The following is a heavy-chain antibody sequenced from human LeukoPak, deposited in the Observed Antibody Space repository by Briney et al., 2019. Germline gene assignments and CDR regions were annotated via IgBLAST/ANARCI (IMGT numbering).Heavy chain of an antibody. CDR1: GYTFTGYY. Sequence: ASVKVSCKASGYTFTGYYMHWVRQAPGQGLEWLGWINPNSGGTNYAQKFQGRVTMTRDTSISTAYMELSRLRSDDTAVYYCAREGYSSSFTEGDAFDIWGQGTMVTVSS. D-gene: IGHD6-13*01. J-gene: IGHJ3*02. CDR2: INPNSGGT. CDR3: AREGYSSSFTEGDAFDI. V-gene: IGHV1-2*02.